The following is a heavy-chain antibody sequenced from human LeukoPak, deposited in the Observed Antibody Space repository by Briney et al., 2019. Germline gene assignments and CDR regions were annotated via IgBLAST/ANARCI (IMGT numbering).Heavy chain of an antibody. CDR1: GYSFTSYD. V-gene: IGHV1-8*01. CDR2: MNTNSGNT. D-gene: IGHD3-10*01. J-gene: IGHJ4*02. CDR3: ARGKRFGELLYG. Sequence: ASVKVSCNASGYSFTSYDINWVRQATGQGLEWMGWMNTNSGNTGYAPKFQGRVTMTRNTSISTAYMELSSLRSEDTAVYYCARGKRFGELLYGWGQGTLVTVSS.